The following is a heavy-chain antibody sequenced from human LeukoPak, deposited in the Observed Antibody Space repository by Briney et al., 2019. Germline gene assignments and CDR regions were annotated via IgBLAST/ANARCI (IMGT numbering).Heavy chain of an antibody. CDR1: GGSMSSYY. J-gene: IGHJ4*02. Sequence: KPSETLSLTCTVSGGSMSSYYWSWIRQPPGKGLEWIGYIYYSGSTNYNPSLKSRVTISADTSKNQFTLKLSSVTAADTAVYYCARGRYGWLPFDYWGQGTLVTVSS. D-gene: IGHD3-16*01. CDR3: ARGRYGWLPFDY. V-gene: IGHV4-59*01. CDR2: IYYSGST.